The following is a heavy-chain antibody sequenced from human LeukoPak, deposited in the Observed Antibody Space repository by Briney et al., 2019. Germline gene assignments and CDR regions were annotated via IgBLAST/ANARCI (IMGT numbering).Heavy chain of an antibody. CDR2: FDPEDGET. CDR1: GYTLTELS. V-gene: IGHV1-24*01. J-gene: IGHJ4*02. Sequence: ASVKVSCKVSGYTLTELSMHWVRQAPGKGLEWMGGFDPEDGETIYAQKFQGRVTMTEDTSTDTAYMELSSLRSEDTAVYYCATPPLYSGSYFCYWGQETLVTVSS. CDR3: ATPPLYSGSYFCY. D-gene: IGHD1-26*01.